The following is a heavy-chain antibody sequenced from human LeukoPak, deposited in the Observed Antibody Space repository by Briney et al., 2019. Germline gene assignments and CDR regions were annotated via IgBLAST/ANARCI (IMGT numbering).Heavy chain of an antibody. CDR2: VIPIFGTA. CDR3: ATHYDILTGYQGYFDY. V-gene: IGHV1-69*06. CDR1: GGTFSSYA. D-gene: IGHD3-9*01. J-gene: IGHJ4*02. Sequence: SVKVSCKASGGTFSSYAISWVRQAPGQGLDWRGGVIPIFGTANYAQKFQGRVTITADKSTSTAYMELSSLRSEDTAVYYCATHYDILTGYQGYFDYWGQGTLVTVSS.